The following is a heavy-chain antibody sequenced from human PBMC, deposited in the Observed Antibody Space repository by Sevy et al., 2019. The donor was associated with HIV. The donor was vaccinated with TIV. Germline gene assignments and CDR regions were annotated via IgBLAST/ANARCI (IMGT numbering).Heavy chain of an antibody. D-gene: IGHD3-16*01. V-gene: IGHV3-23*01. CDR1: GLTLTTTG. Sequence: GGSLRLSCAASGLTLTTTGMSWVRQAPGKGLEWVAGVTSDGTTYYADSMRDRFTVSRGNSKNTLYLQLNSLRADDTAVFYCAGGDTTMITDLDYWGQGTLVTVSS. CDR3: AGGDTTMITDLDY. CDR2: VTSDGTT. J-gene: IGHJ4*02.